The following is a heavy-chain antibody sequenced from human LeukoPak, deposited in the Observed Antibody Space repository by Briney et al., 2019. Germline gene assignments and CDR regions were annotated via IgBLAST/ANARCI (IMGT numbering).Heavy chain of an antibody. Sequence: GASVXVSXKASGYTFTSYAMNWVRQAPGQGLEWMGWINTNTGNPTYAQGFTGRFVFSLDTSVSTAYLQISSLKAEDTAVYYCARDVVIAAAVDDYWGQGTLVTVSS. CDR3: ARDVVIAAAVDDY. V-gene: IGHV7-4-1*02. CDR2: INTNTGNP. CDR1: GYTFTSYA. J-gene: IGHJ4*02. D-gene: IGHD6-13*01.